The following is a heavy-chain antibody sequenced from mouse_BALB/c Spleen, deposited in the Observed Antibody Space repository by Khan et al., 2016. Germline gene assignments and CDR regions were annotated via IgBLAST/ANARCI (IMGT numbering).Heavy chain of an antibody. D-gene: IGHD2-5*01. Sequence: QIQLVQSGPELKKPGETVKISCKASGYTFTNYGMNWVKQAPGKGLKWMGWINTYTGEPTYADDFKGRFAFSLETSASTVYLQINNLNNEDMATYFCARQYYSNHAMDYWGQGTSVTVSS. CDR2: INTYTGEP. CDR1: GYTFTNYG. V-gene: IGHV9-1*02. J-gene: IGHJ4*01. CDR3: ARQYYSNHAMDY.